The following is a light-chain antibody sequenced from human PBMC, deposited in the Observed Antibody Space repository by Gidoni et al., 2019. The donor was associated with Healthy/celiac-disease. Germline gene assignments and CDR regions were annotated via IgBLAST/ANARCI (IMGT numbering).Light chain of an antibody. V-gene: IGLV3-21*02. CDR2: DDR. J-gene: IGLJ1*01. CDR1: NIGSKR. Sequence: SHVLPQPPAVSVAPGQTARITCGGNNIGSKRVHWYQQKPGQAPVLVVDDDRDRPSGIPERFSGSNSGNTATLTISRVEAGDEADYYCQVWDSSSDHSYVFGTGTKVTVL. CDR3: QVWDSSSDHSYV.